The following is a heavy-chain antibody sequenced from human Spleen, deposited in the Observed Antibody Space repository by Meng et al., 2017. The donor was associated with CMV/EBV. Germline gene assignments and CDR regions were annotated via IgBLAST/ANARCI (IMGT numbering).Heavy chain of an antibody. J-gene: IGHJ6*02. V-gene: IGHV3-7*01. CDR1: GFTFSSYG. CDR2: IKQDGSEK. CDR3: ARGPYCTSSSCFYYYYYAMDV. D-gene: IGHD2-2*01. Sequence: GGSLRLSCAASGFTFSSYGMHWVRQAPGKGLEWVANIKQDGSEKYYVDSVKGRFTISRDNAKNSLYMQMNSLRAEDTAVYYCARGPYCTSSSCFYYYYYAMDVWGQGTTVTVSS.